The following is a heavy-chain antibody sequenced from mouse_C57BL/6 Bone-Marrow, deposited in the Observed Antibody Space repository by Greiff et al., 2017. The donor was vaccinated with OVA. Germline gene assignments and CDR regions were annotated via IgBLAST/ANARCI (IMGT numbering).Heavy chain of an antibody. CDR2: IDPSDSYT. D-gene: IGHD2-2*01. Sequence: QVQLKQPGAELVRPGTSVKLSCKASGYTFTSYWMHWVKQRPGQGLAWIGVIDPSDSYTNYNQKFKGKATLTVDTSSSTAYMQLSSLTSEDSAVYYCARNGYDGDYYAMDYWGQGTSVTVSS. V-gene: IGHV1-59*01. CDR3: ARNGYDGDYYAMDY. CDR1: GYTFTSYW. J-gene: IGHJ4*01.